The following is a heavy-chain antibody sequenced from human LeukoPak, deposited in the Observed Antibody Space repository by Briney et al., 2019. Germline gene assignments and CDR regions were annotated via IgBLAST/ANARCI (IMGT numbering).Heavy chain of an antibody. CDR2: INPNSGGT. CDR3: ASGITGTTGYFDY. D-gene: IGHD1-7*01. J-gene: IGHJ4*02. Sequence: ASVKVSCKASGYTFAGYYVHWVRQAPGQGLEWMGRINPNSGGTNYAQKFQGRVTMTRDTSISTAYMELSRLRSDDTAVYYCASGITGTTGYFDYWGQGTLVTVSP. CDR1: GYTFAGYY. V-gene: IGHV1-2*06.